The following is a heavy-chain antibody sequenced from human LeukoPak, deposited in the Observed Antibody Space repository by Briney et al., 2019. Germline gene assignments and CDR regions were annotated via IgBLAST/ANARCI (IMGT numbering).Heavy chain of an antibody. D-gene: IGHD6-19*01. CDR2: IYYSGST. CDR1: GGSISSGGYY. J-gene: IGHJ4*02. V-gene: IGHV4-31*03. CDR3: ARYAGPPGYSSGWPYYFDY. Sequence: SETLSLTCTVSGGSISSGGYYWSWIRQHPGKGLEWIGYIYYSGSTYYNPSLKSRVTISVDRSKNQFSLKLSSVTAADTAVYYCARYAGPPGYSSGWPYYFDYWGQGTLVTVSS.